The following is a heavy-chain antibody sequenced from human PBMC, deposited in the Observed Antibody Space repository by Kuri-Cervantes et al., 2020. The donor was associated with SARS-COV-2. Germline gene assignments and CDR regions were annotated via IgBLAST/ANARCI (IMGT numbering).Heavy chain of an antibody. D-gene: IGHD7-27*01. V-gene: IGHV4-30-2*01. Sequence: SETLSLTCTVSGGSISSGGYYWSWIRQPPGKGLEWIGYIYHSGSTYYNPSLKSRVTISVDRSKNQFSLKLSPVTAADTAVYYCARDRLGRYYFDYWGQGTLVTVSS. J-gene: IGHJ4*02. CDR2: IYHSGST. CDR1: GGSISSGGYY. CDR3: ARDRLGRYYFDY.